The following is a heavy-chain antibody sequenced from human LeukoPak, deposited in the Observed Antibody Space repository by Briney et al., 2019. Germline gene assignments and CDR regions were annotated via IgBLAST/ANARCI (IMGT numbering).Heavy chain of an antibody. CDR3: ARVDLKWDY. CDR1: GFTFSSYA. J-gene: IGHJ4*02. V-gene: IGHV3-23*01. D-gene: IGHD3-3*01. CDR2: IGGTGVRT. Sequence: GGSLRLSCASSGFTFSSYAMSWIRQAPGKGLEWVSTIGGTGVRTYYTDSVKGRFTISRDNAKNSLYLQMNSLRAEDTAVYYCARVDLKWDYWGQGTLVTVSS.